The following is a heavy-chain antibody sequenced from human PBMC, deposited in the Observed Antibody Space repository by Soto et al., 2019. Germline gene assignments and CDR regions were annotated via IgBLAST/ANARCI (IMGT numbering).Heavy chain of an antibody. CDR1: GGSISSGGYS. CDR3: ARDIGGGPPIFQH. D-gene: IGHD2-15*01. CDR2: IYHSGST. V-gene: IGHV4-30-2*01. J-gene: IGHJ1*01. Sequence: SETLSLTCAVSGGSISSGGYSWSWIRQPPGKGLEWIGYIYHSGSTYYNPSLKSRVTISVDRSKNQFSLKLSSVTAADTAVYYCARDIGGGPPIFQHWGQGTLVTVSS.